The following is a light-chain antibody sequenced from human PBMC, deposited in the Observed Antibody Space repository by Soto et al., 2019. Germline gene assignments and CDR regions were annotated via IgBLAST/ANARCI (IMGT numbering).Light chain of an antibody. J-gene: IGKJ2*01. CDR2: GAS. Sequence: EIVLTQSPATLSVSPGDRATLSCRASQSVSSNLAWYQQKPGQTPRLLIYGASTRATGVPPRFSGSRSGTEFTLTISSLQSEDFAVYYCQQYGSSLMYTFGQGTKLEIK. CDR3: QQYGSSLMYT. V-gene: IGKV3-15*01. CDR1: QSVSSN.